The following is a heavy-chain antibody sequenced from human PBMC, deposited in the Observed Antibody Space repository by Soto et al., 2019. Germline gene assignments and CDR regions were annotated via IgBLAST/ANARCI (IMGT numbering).Heavy chain of an antibody. CDR3: ARGASNYDYYYYYGMDV. Sequence: SETLSLTCAVSGGSSSSYYWSWIRQPPGKGLEWIGYIYYSGSTNYNPSLKSRVTISVDTSKNQFSLKLSSVTAADTAVYYCARGASNYDYYYYYGMDVWGQGTTVTVSS. D-gene: IGHD4-4*01. CDR1: GGSSSSYY. J-gene: IGHJ6*02. V-gene: IGHV4-59*01. CDR2: IYYSGST.